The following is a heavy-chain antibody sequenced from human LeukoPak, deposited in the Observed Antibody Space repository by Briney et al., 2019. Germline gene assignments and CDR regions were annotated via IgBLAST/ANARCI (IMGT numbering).Heavy chain of an antibody. V-gene: IGHV3-9*03. CDR1: GFTFDDYA. J-gene: IGHJ4*02. D-gene: IGHD2-2*01. Sequence: GGSLRLSCAASGFTFDDYAMHWVRQAPGKGLEWVSGISWNSGSIGYADSVKGRFTISRDNAKNSLYLQMYSLRAEDMALYYCAKGYCSSTSCFYFDYWGQGTLVTVSS. CDR2: ISWNSGSI. CDR3: AKGYCSSTSCFYFDY.